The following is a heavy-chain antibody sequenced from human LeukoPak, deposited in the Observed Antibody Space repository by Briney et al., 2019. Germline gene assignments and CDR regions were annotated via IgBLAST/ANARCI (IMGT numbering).Heavy chain of an antibody. J-gene: IGHJ5*02. CDR2: INPNSGGT. CDR3: AREEYSSSSPFDP. Sequence: GASVKVSCKASGYTFTDYYMHWVRQAPGQGLEWMGWINPNSGGTNYEQKFQGRVTMTRDTSISTAYMELSRLRSDDTAVYYCAREEYSSSSPFDPWGQGTLVTVSS. D-gene: IGHD6-6*01. CDR1: GYTFTDYY. V-gene: IGHV1-2*02.